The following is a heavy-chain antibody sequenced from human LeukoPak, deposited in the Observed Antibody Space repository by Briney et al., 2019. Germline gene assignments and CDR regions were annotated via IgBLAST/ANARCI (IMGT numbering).Heavy chain of an antibody. D-gene: IGHD6-13*01. CDR3: ARDMGYGIAAAGSLFDY. J-gene: IGHJ4*02. Sequence: PGGSLRLSCAASGFTFSSYAMSWVRQAPGQGLEWDSYISSSSSTIYYADSVKGRFTISRDNAKNSLYLQMNSLRAEDTAVYYCARDMGYGIAAAGSLFDYWGQGTLVTVSS. CDR1: GFTFSSYA. V-gene: IGHV3-48*01. CDR2: ISSSSSTI.